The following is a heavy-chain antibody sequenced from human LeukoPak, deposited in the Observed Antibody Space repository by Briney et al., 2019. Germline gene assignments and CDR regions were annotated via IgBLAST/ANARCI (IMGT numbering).Heavy chain of an antibody. J-gene: IGHJ4*02. V-gene: IGHV3-23*01. CDR3: AKDPEGGYSYGYSFDY. CDR2: ISGSGGST. CDR1: GFTFSSYA. Sequence: GGSLRLSCAASGFTFSSYAMSWVRQAPGKGLEWVSAISGSGGSTYYADSVKGRFTISRDNSKNTLYLQMNSLRAEDTAVYYCAKDPEGGYSYGYSFDYWGQGTLVTVSS. D-gene: IGHD5-18*01.